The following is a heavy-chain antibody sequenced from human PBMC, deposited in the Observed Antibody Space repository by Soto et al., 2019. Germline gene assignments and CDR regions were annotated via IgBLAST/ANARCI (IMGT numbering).Heavy chain of an antibody. D-gene: IGHD3-10*01. J-gene: IGHJ6*02. Sequence: SLRLSCAASGFTFDDYAMHWVRQAPGKGLEWVSGISRNSGSIGYADPVKGRFTISRDNAKNSLYLQMNSLRAEDTALYYCAKDNGWGQSHGMDVWGQGTTVTVSS. CDR1: GFTFDDYA. V-gene: IGHV3-9*01. CDR2: ISRNSGSI. CDR3: AKDNGWGQSHGMDV.